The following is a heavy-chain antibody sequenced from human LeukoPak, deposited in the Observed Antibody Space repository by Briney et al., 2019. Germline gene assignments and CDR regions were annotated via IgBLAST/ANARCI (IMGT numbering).Heavy chain of an antibody. J-gene: IGHJ3*02. Sequence: GGSLRLSCAASGFTFEDYAMHWVRRAPGKGLEWVSGITWNSGSTAYADSVKGRFTISRDNAKNSLYLQMNSLRPEDTALYYCAKPSSGYLIASGAFDIWGQGTMVTVSS. CDR3: AKPSSGYLIASGAFDI. CDR2: ITWNSGST. CDR1: GFTFEDYA. V-gene: IGHV3-9*01. D-gene: IGHD3-22*01.